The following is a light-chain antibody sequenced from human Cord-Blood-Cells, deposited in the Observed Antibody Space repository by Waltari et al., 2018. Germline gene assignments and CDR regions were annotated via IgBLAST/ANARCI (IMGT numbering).Light chain of an antibody. CDR1: SSDVGGYNY. CDR3: CSYAGSYTFV. CDR2: DVS. Sequence: QSALTQPRSVSGSPGQSVTISCTGTSSDVGGYNYVSWYQQHPGKAPKLMIYDVSKRPSGVPDRFSGSKSGNTASLTISGLQAEEEADNYCCSYAGSYTFVFGAGTKVTVL. J-gene: IGLJ1*01. V-gene: IGLV2-11*01.